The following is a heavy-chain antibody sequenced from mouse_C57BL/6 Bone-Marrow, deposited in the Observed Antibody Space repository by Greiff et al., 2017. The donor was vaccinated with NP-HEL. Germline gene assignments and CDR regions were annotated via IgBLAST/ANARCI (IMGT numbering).Heavy chain of an antibody. CDR2: ISNGGGST. V-gene: IGHV5-12*01. J-gene: IGHJ4*01. CDR1: GFTFSDYY. CDR3: ARQGWLLKGNYAMDY. Sequence: EVQGVESGGGLVQPGGSLKLSCAASGFTFSDYYMYWVRQTPEKRLEWVAYISNGGGSTYYPDTVKGRFTISRDNAKNTLYLQMSRLKSEDTAMYYCARQGWLLKGNYAMDYWGQGTSVTVSS. D-gene: IGHD2-3*01.